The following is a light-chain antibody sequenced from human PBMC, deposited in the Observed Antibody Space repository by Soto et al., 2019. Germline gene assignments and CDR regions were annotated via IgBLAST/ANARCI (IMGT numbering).Light chain of an antibody. Sequence: QSVLTQPPSASGTPGQRVTISGSGSSSNIGSNTVNWYQQLPGPAPKLLIYSNNQRPSGVPDHFSGSKSGTSASLAISGLQSQDEADYYCAAWDDSLNGRVFGGGTKLTVL. CDR2: SNN. J-gene: IGLJ3*02. CDR1: SSNIGSNT. CDR3: AAWDDSLNGRV. V-gene: IGLV1-44*01.